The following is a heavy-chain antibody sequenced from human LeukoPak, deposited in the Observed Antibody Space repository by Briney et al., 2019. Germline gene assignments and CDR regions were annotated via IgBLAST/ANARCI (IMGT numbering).Heavy chain of an antibody. J-gene: IGHJ4*02. V-gene: IGHV3-30*02. CDR1: GFTFSSYG. CDR2: IRCDGSNK. D-gene: IGHD5-18*01. CDR3: AKSSYSIFDY. Sequence: GGSLRLSCAASGFTFSSYGMHWVRQAPGKGLEWVAFIRCDGSNKYYADSVKGRFTISRDNSKNTLYLQMNSLRAEDTAVYYCAKSSYSIFDYWGQGTLVTVSS.